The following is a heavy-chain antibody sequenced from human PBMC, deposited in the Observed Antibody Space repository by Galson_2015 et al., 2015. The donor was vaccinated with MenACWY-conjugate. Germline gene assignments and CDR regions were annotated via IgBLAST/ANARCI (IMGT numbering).Heavy chain of an antibody. CDR2: IIPILGMT. CDR1: EVTLNVCT. D-gene: IGHD1-26*01. Sequence: SVKVSCKASEVTLNVCTISWVRQAPGEGLEWVGRIIPILGMTNYGQRFQGRVTMTADKSTSTAYMELSSLRSEDTAVYYCARDMGSVGDVWGQGTTVIVS. J-gene: IGHJ6*02. V-gene: IGHV1-69*04. CDR3: ARDMGSVGDV.